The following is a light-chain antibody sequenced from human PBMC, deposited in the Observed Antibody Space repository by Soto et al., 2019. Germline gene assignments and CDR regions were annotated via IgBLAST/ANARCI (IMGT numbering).Light chain of an antibody. J-gene: IGKJ1*01. Sequence: IEVTQSTSSLPASVGDRVTMTRRASQSISSWLAWYQQIPGKAPKLLSYDASSWESGVPSRFRGSGSGTEFTLTISSLQPVDFATYYCQQDNSYFWTFGHCTIVDI. CDR1: QSISSW. V-gene: IGKV1-5*01. CDR3: QQDNSYFWT. CDR2: DAS.